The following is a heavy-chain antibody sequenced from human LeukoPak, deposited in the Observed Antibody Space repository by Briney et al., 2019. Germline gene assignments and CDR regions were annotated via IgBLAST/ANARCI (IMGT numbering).Heavy chain of an antibody. D-gene: IGHD3-16*01. J-gene: IGHJ6*03. CDR3: AKNYYDYVWGGEPYYYYYMDV. Sequence: ASVKVSCKASGYTFSGYYMHWVRQAPGQGLEWMGWINPNSGGTNYAQKFQGRVTMTRDTSIRTAYMELSRLRSDDTAVYYCAKNYYDYVWGGEPYYYYYMDVWGEGTTVTVSS. CDR1: GYTFSGYY. V-gene: IGHV1-2*02. CDR2: INPNSGGT.